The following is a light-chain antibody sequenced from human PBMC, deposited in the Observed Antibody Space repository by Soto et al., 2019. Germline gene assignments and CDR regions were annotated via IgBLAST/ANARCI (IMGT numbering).Light chain of an antibody. CDR3: AAWDGSLNNVL. Sequence: QSVLTQPPSASGTPGQRVTISCSGSGSSIGTNTVNWYRQLPGTAPKLLIYGNNHWPSGVPDRFSGSKSGTSASLAISGLQSEDEAEYYCAAWDGSLNNVLFGGGTKVTVL. CDR2: GNN. V-gene: IGLV1-44*01. J-gene: IGLJ2*01. CDR1: GSSIGTNT.